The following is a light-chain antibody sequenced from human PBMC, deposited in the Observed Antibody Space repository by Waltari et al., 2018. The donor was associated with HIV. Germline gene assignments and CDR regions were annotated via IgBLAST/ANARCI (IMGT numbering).Light chain of an antibody. CDR2: EVS. CDR1: TSDVGAYNF. V-gene: IGLV2-14*01. CDR3: SSYTSSSTLVV. J-gene: IGLJ2*01. Sequence: QSALTQPASVSGSPGQSITISCTGTTSDVGAYNFVSWYQQYPGKAPKLLISEVSNRPSGVSNRFSGSKSANTASLSISGLQAEDEADYYCSSYTSSSTLVVFGGGTTLPVL.